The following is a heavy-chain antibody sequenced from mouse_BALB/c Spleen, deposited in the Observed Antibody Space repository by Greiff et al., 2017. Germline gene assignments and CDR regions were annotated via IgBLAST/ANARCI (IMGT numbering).Heavy chain of an antibody. J-gene: IGHJ2*01. CDR2: ISSGSSTI. CDR3: ARSALITTVVATRVYFDY. V-gene: IGHV5-17*02. D-gene: IGHD1-1*01. Sequence: EVHLVESGGGLVQPGGSRKLSCAASGFTFSSFGMHWVRQAPEKGLEWVAYISSGSSTIYYADTVKGRFTISRDNPKNTLFLQMTSLRSEDTAMYYCARSALITTVVATRVYFDYWGQGTTLTVSS. CDR1: GFTFSSFG.